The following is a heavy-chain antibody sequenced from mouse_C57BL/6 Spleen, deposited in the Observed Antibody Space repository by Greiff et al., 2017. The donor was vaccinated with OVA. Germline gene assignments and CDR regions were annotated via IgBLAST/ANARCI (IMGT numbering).Heavy chain of an antibody. CDR2: IDPANGYT. V-gene: IGHV14-3*01. CDR3: ARFDSEAD. CDR1: GFNFKNSY. J-gene: IGHJ3*01. Sequence: EVQLVESVAELVRPGASVKLSCTASGFNFKNSYMHWVKQRPEQGLEWIGRIDPANGYTNYAPKFQGKATITADTSSNTANLQLRSLTSEDTAIYYSARFDSEADWGQGTLVTVSA.